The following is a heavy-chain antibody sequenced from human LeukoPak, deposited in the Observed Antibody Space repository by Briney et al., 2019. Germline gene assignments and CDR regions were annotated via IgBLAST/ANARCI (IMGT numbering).Heavy chain of an antibody. Sequence: GGSLRLSCAASRFTFSNDWMHWVRQAPGKGLVWVSRINTDGSTTTYADSVMGRFTISRDNAKNTLYLQMNSLRVEDTAVYYCARSRGGFYHYWGQGTLVTVSS. CDR1: RFTFSNDW. J-gene: IGHJ4*02. CDR3: ARSRGGFYHY. D-gene: IGHD2/OR15-2a*01. V-gene: IGHV3-74*01. CDR2: INTDGSTT.